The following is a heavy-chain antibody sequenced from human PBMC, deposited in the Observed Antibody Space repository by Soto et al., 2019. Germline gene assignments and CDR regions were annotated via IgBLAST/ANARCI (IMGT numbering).Heavy chain of an antibody. CDR1: GYSFTSYW. Sequence: GESLKISCKGSGYSFTSYWIGWVRQMPGKGLEWMGIIYPGDSNTRYSPSLQGQVTISVDKSISTAYLQWSSLKATDTAMYYCARATGSSGSYNWLPNDAFDIWGQGTMVTVSS. D-gene: IGHD1-26*01. J-gene: IGHJ3*02. CDR2: IYPGDSNT. CDR3: ARATGSSGSYNWLPNDAFDI. V-gene: IGHV5-51*01.